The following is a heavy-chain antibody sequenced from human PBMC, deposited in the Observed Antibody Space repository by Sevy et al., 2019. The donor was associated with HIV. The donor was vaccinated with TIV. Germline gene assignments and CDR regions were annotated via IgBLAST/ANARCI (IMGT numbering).Heavy chain of an antibody. J-gene: IGHJ4*02. CDR1: GFTFSSYA. V-gene: IGHV3-23*01. Sequence: GGSLRLSCTASGFTFSSYAMSWVRQAPGKGLEWVSAISGSGGSTYYADSVKGRFTISRDNSKNTLYLQMNSLRAEDTAVNYCAKAGSAIITYYYDSSGYYFNYWGQGTLVTVSS. D-gene: IGHD3-22*01. CDR3: AKAGSAIITYYYDSSGYYFNY. CDR2: ISGSGGST.